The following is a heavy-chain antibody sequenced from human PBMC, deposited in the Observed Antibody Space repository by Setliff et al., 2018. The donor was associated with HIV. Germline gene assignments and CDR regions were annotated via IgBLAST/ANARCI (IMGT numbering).Heavy chain of an antibody. CDR2: IYYSGGT. Sequence: SETLSLTCTVSGGSISSSTYYWGWIRQPPGKGLEWIGSIYYSGGTYYNPSLKSRVTMSVDTSKNQFSLKLTSVTAADTAIYFCARQFRYPNRAVAGVDYWGQGTLVTVSS. J-gene: IGHJ4*02. D-gene: IGHD6-19*01. V-gene: IGHV4-39*01. CDR1: GGSISSSTYY. CDR3: ARQFRYPNRAVAGVDY.